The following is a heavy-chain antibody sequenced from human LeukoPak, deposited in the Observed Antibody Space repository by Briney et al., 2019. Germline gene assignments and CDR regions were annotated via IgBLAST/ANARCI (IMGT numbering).Heavy chain of an antibody. D-gene: IGHD6-13*01. J-gene: IGHJ6*02. CDR2: IYYSGST. CDR1: GGSVSSGSYY. V-gene: IGHV4-61*01. Sequence: SETLSLTCTVSGGSVSSGSYYWIWIRQPPGKGLEWIGYIYYSGSTNYNPSLKSRVTISVDTSKNQFSLELSSVTAADTAVYYCARGGKMYSSSWYASNYYGMDVWGQGTTVTVSS. CDR3: ARGGKMYSSSWYASNYYGMDV.